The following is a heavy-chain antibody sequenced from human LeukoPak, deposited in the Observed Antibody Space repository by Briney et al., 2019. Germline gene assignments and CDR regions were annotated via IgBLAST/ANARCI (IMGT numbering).Heavy chain of an antibody. Sequence: SVKVSCKASGGTFSSYAISWVRQAPGQGLEWMGGIIPIFGTANYAQKFQGRVTITTDESTSTAYMELSSLRSEDTAVYYCARYYYGSGSLDYWGQGTLVTVSS. D-gene: IGHD3-10*01. CDR3: ARYYYGSGSLDY. V-gene: IGHV1-69*05. CDR1: GGTFSSYA. J-gene: IGHJ4*02. CDR2: IIPIFGTA.